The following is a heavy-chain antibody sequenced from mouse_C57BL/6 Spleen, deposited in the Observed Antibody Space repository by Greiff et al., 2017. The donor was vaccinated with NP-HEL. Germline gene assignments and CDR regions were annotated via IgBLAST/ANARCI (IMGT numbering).Heavy chain of an antibody. Sequence: EVQLQQSGPELVKPGASVKISCKASGYTFTDYYMNWVKQSHGKSLEWIGDINPNNGGTSYNQKFKGKATLTVDKSSSTAYMELRSLTSEASAVYYCARVSRYYAMDYWGQGTSVTVSS. D-gene: IGHD6-2*01. J-gene: IGHJ4*01. CDR2: INPNNGGT. V-gene: IGHV1-26*01. CDR3: ARVSRYYAMDY. CDR1: GYTFTDYY.